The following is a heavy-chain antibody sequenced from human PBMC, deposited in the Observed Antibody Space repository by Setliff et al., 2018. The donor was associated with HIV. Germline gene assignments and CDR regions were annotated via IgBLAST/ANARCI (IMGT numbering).Heavy chain of an antibody. D-gene: IGHD3-22*01. J-gene: IGHJ6*03. CDR2: IIPLFGSA. V-gene: IGHV1-69*13. Sequence: ASVKVSCKTSGGTFSSYSITWVRQAPGQGLEWMGGIIPLFGSADYAQRFQGRVTITADESTSTAYMELTSLRSEDTAMYYCARGRNYDSSGYGDYYYMDVWGKGTTVTVSS. CDR3: ARGRNYDSSGYGDYYYMDV. CDR1: GGTFSSYS.